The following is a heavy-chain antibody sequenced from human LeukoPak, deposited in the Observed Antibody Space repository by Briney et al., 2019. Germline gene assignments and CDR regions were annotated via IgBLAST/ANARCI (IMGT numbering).Heavy chain of an antibody. J-gene: IGHJ4*02. CDR3: ASTYGDYILYY. CDR2: MNPNSGNT. Sequence: ASVKVSCKASGYIFTDYYMHWVRQATGQGLEWMGWMNPNSGNTGYAQKFQGRVTMTRNTSISTAYMELSSLRSEDTAVYYCASTYGDYILYYWGQGTLVTVSS. CDR1: GYIFTDYY. D-gene: IGHD4-17*01. V-gene: IGHV1-8*02.